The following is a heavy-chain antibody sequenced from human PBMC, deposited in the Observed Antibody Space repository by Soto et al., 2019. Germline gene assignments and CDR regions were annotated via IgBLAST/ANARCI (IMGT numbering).Heavy chain of an antibody. CDR2: IYYSGST. J-gene: IGHJ4*02. CDR1: GGSISSYY. CDR3: ARVGQQWLVQEEEYYFDY. V-gene: IGHV4-59*01. D-gene: IGHD6-19*01. Sequence: QVQLQESGPGLVKPSETLSLTCTVSGGSISSYYWSWIRQPPGKGLEWIGYIYYSGSTNYNPSLKSRVTISLDTSKNQFSLKLSSVTAADTAVYYCARVGQQWLVQEEEYYFDYWGQGTLVTVSS.